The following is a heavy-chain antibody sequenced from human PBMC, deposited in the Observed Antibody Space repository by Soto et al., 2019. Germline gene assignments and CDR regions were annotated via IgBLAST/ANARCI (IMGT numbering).Heavy chain of an antibody. J-gene: IGHJ4*02. CDR3: ARGLSRGYSYGYDY. CDR1: GGSFSGYY. D-gene: IGHD5-18*01. Sequence: SETLSLTCAVYGGSFSGYYWSWIRQPPGKGLEWIGEINHSGSTNYNPSLKSRVTISVDTSKNQFSLKLSSVTAADTAVYYCARGLSRGYSYGYDYWGQGTLVTV. CDR2: INHSGST. V-gene: IGHV4-34*01.